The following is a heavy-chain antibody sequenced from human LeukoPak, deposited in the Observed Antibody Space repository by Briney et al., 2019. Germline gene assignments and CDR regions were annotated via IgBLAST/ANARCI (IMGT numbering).Heavy chain of an antibody. Sequence: GESLKISCKASGYSFTNYWISWVRQMPGKGLEWMGRIDPSDSYTNYSPSFQGHVTFSADKSISTAYLQWSNLKASDTAMYFCATSKPPTPATGRGGWFDPWGQGSLVTVSS. J-gene: IGHJ5*02. D-gene: IGHD6-13*01. V-gene: IGHV5-10-1*01. CDR3: ATSKPPTPATGRGGWFDP. CDR1: GYSFTNYW. CDR2: IDPSDSYT.